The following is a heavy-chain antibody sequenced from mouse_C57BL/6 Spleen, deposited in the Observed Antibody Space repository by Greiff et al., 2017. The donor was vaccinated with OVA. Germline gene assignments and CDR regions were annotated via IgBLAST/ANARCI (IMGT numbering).Heavy chain of an antibody. D-gene: IGHD2-1*01. CDR1: GFTFSSYA. Sequence: EVMLVESGEGLVKPGGSLKLSCAASGFTFSSYAMSWVRQTPEKRLEWVAYISSGGDYIYYADTVKGRFTISRDNARNTLYLQMSSLKSEDTAMYYCTRDNGNYEVAYWGQGTLVTVSA. CDR3: TRDNGNYEVAY. J-gene: IGHJ3*01. CDR2: ISSGGDYI. V-gene: IGHV5-9-1*02.